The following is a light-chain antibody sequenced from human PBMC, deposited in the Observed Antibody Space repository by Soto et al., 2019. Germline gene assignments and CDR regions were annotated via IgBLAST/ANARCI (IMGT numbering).Light chain of an antibody. CDR1: QSVSRSD. V-gene: IGKV3-20*01. J-gene: IGKJ2*01. Sequence: EIVLTQSPGTLSLSPGERATLSCRASQSVSRSDLAWYQQKPGQAPRLLIYGASSRATDIPDRFSGSGSGTDFTLTISRLEPEDFAVYYCQQYGSSPYSFGLGTKLEIK. CDR2: GAS. CDR3: QQYGSSPYS.